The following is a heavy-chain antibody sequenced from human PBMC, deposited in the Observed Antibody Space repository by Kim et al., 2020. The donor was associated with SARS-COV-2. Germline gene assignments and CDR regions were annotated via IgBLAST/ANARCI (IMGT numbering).Heavy chain of an antibody. J-gene: IGHJ5*02. Sequence: SVKVSCKASGGTFSSYAISWVRQAPGQGLEWMGGIIPIFGTANYAQKFQGRVTITADKSTSTAYMELSSLRSEDTAVYYCARDQGRDMHHKYYYGSGSPLGGWFDPWGQGTLVTVSS. CDR3: ARDQGRDMHHKYYYGSGSPLGGWFDP. CDR2: IIPIFGTA. V-gene: IGHV1-69*06. D-gene: IGHD3-10*01. CDR1: GGTFSSYA.